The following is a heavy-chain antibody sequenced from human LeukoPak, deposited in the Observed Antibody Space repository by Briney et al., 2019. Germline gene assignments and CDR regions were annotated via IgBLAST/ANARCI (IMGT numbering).Heavy chain of an antibody. J-gene: IGHJ4*02. CDR2: IYYSGST. D-gene: IGHD3-9*01. CDR3: ARSKDILTGYCFDY. Sequence: MSSETLSLTCTVYGCSISSYYWSWIRQPPGKGLEWIGYIYYSGSTNYNTSLKSRVTISVDTSKNQFSLKLSSVTAADTAVYYCARSKDILTGYCFDYWGQGTLVTVSS. CDR1: GCSISSYY. V-gene: IGHV4-59*01.